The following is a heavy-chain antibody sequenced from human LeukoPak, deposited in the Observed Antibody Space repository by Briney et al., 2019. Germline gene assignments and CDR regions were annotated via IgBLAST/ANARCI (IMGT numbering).Heavy chain of an antibody. CDR2: ISHTGVT. CDR3: ARDDIGFEY. CDR1: GFSISSAYH. V-gene: IGHV4-38-2*02. J-gene: IGHJ4*02. Sequence: SQTLSLTCSVSGFSISSAYHWGWIRQPPGGRLEWIGSISHTGVTYYNPSFKSRLTISLDTSKDEFSLQLTSVTAADTAMYYCARDDIGFEYWGQGTVVTVSS.